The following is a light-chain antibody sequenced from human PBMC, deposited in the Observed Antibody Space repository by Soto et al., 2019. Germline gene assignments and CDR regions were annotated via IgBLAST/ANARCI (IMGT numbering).Light chain of an antibody. J-gene: IGKJ4*01. CDR1: QSISSY. CDR3: QQSYSTLT. CDR2: AAS. V-gene: IGKV1-39*01. Sequence: DIQMTQSPSSLSASVGDRVTITCRASQSISSYLNGYQQKPGKAPKLLIYAASSLQSGVPSRFGGSGSGTDFTLTISSLQPEDFATYYCQQSYSTLTFGGGTKVEIK.